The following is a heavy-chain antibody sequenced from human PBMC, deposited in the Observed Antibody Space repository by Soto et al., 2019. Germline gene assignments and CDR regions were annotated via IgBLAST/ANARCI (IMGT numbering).Heavy chain of an antibody. D-gene: IGHD3-3*01. CDR1: GFTFSSYA. Sequence: DVQLLESGGGLVQPGGSVRLSCAASGFTFSSYAMSWVRQAPGKGLEWVSAISGNGADTSYADSVKGRFTISRDNSQKTLYLQMNSLRAEDTAIYYCAKGKAHTLFGVDTLFDYWGQGTLVTVSS. CDR3: AKGKAHTLFGVDTLFDY. CDR2: ISGNGADT. V-gene: IGHV3-23*01. J-gene: IGHJ4*02.